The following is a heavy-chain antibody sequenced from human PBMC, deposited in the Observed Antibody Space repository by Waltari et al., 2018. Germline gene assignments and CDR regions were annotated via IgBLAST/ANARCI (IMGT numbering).Heavy chain of an antibody. V-gene: IGHV4-39*01. CDR2: IYYSGST. D-gene: IGHD6-13*01. Sequence: QLQLQESGPGLVKPSETLSLTCTVSGGSISSSSYYWGWIRQPPGKGLEWIGSIYYSGSTYYNPSLKSRVTISVDTSKNQFSLKLSSVTAADTAVYYCARHDLGYSSRGWFDPWGQGTLVTVSS. J-gene: IGHJ5*02. CDR1: GGSISSSSYY. CDR3: ARHDLGYSSRGWFDP.